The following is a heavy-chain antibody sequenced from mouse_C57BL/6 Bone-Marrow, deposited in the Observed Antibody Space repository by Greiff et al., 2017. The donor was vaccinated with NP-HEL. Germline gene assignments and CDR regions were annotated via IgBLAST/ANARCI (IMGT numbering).Heavy chain of an antibody. CDR2: IYPGDGDT. CDR3: ATSRVTMDY. J-gene: IGHJ2*01. D-gene: IGHD2-2*01. V-gene: IGHV1-82*01. Sequence: VQLQQSGPELVKPGASVKISCKASGYAFSSSWMNWVKQRPGKGLEWIGRIYPGDGDTNYNGKFKGKATLTADKSSSTAYMQVSTLKSEDSGVYYCATSRVTMDYWGQGTTLTVSS. CDR1: GYAFSSSW.